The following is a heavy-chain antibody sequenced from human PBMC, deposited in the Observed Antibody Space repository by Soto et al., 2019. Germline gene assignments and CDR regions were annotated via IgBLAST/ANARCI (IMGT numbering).Heavy chain of an antibody. V-gene: IGHV1-69*08. CDR1: GGTFSSYT. Sequence: QVQLVQSGAEVKKPGSSVKVSCKASGGTFSSYTISWVRQAPGQGLEWMGRIIPILGIANYAQKFQGRVTNTEDTXQSTAYMELSSLRSEDTAVYYCPRDSIAVAGSFDYWGQGTLVTVSS. CDR3: PRDSIAVAGSFDY. CDR2: IIPILGIA. D-gene: IGHD6-19*01. J-gene: IGHJ4*02.